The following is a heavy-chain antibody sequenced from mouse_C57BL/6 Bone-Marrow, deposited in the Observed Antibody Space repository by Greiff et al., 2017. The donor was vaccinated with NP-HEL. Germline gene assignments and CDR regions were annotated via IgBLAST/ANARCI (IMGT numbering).Heavy chain of an antibody. CDR3: ARIITTSAY. V-gene: IGHV1-50*01. Sequence: VQLQQPGAELVKPGASVKLSCKASGYTFTSYWMPWVKQRPGQGLEWIGDIDPSDSYTNYNQKFKGKATLTVDTSSSTAYMQLSSLTSADSAVYDCARIITTSAYWGQGTMVTVS. J-gene: IGHJ3*01. D-gene: IGHD1-2*01. CDR2: IDPSDSYT. CDR1: GYTFTSYW.